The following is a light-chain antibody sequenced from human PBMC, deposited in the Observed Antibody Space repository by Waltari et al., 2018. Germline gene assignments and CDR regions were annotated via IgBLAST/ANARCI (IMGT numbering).Light chain of an antibody. J-gene: IGKJ2*01. CDR3: QQSYSTPRT. CDR2: AAS. Sequence: DIQMTQSPSSLSASVRDIVTITCRASQSISSYLHWYQQKPGKAPKLLIYAASSLQSGVPSRFSGSGSGTDFTLTISSLQPEDFATYYCQQSYSTPRTFGQGTKLEIK. V-gene: IGKV1-39*01. CDR1: QSISSY.